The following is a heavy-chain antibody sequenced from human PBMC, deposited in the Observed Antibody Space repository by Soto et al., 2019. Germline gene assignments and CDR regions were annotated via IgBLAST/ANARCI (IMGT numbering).Heavy chain of an antibody. CDR2: ISGSGSST. V-gene: IGHV3-23*01. CDR3: ASRSSGWYFDY. J-gene: IGHJ4*02. D-gene: IGHD6-19*01. Sequence: HPGGSLRLSCAASGFTFSSYAMHWVRQAPGKGLEWVSVISGSGSSTYYADSVKGRFTISRDNSKNTLYLQMNSLRAEDTAVYYCASRSSGWYFDYWGQGTLVTVSS. CDR1: GFTFSSYA.